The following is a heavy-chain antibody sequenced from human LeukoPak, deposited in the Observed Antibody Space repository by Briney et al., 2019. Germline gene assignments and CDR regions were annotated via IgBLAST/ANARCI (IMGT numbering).Heavy chain of an antibody. J-gene: IGHJ5*02. CDR1: GGSFSGYY. CDR2: IYYSGST. D-gene: IGHD3-3*01. CDR3: ARPAYDFWSGPFDP. V-gene: IGHV4-34*01. Sequence: SETLSLTCAVYGGSFSGYYWSWIRQPPGKGLEWIGSIYYSGSTYYNPSLKSRVTISVDTSKNQFSLKLSSVTAADTAVYYCARPAYDFWSGPFDPWGQGTLVTVSS.